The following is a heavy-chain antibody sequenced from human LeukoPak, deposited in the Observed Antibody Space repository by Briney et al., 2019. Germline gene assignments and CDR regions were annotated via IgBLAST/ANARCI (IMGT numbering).Heavy chain of an antibody. Sequence: GGSLRLSCAASGFTFSSYAMTWVRQAPGKGLEWVSSISGSVGSTYYADSVKGRFTISRDNSKNTLYLEMNSLRAEDTAVYYCAKYYYGSGSYYNVPYWGQGTLVTVSS. D-gene: IGHD3-10*01. CDR2: ISGSVGST. CDR1: GFTFSSYA. V-gene: IGHV3-23*01. CDR3: AKYYYGSGSYYNVPY. J-gene: IGHJ4*02.